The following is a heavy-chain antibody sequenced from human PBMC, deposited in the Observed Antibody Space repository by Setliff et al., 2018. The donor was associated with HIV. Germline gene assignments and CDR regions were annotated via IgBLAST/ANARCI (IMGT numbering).Heavy chain of an antibody. J-gene: IGHJ4*02. Sequence: SVKVSCKASGGTFSSYAISWVRQAPGQGLEWMGGTIPIFGTANYAQKFQGRVTMTTDTSTSTAYMELRSLRSDDTAVYYCASDKGTAFDYWGQGTLVTVSS. CDR2: TIPIFGTA. V-gene: IGHV1-69*05. CDR3: ASDKGTAFDY. D-gene: IGHD1-1*01. CDR1: GGTFSSYA.